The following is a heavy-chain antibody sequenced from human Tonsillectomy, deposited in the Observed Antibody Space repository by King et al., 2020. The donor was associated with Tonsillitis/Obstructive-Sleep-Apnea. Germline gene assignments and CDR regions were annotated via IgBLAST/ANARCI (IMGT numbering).Heavy chain of an antibody. J-gene: IGHJ4*02. CDR1: GYTFTTNY. Sequence: VQLVESGAEVKKPGASVKVSCKASGYTFTTNYVHWVRQAPGQGLERMGIINPSDGITTYAQKFQGRVTMTRDKSTSTVNMELSSLRAEDTAVYYCVRDDKDGRHLHYWGQGSLVSVSS. V-gene: IGHV1-46*01. CDR3: VRDDKDGRHLHY. D-gene: IGHD2-15*01. CDR2: INPSDGIT.